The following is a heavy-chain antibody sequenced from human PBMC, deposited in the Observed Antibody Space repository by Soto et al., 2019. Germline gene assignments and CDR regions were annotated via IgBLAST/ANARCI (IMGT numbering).Heavy chain of an antibody. D-gene: IGHD2-8*01. CDR2: ISGYNGDT. CDR1: GYTFTRDG. CDR3: AKNGQPPYYYYGLDV. Sequence: ASVKVSCTASGYTFTRDGISCVRQAPGQGLEWMGWISGYNGDTNYAQKFQDRVSMTIDTSTGTAYMKLRSLTSDDTAIYYCAKNGQPPYYYYGLDVWGQGTKVTVSS. J-gene: IGHJ6*02. V-gene: IGHV1-18*01.